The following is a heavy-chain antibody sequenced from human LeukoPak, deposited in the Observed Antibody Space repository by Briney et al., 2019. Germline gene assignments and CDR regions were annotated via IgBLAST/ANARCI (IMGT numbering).Heavy chain of an antibody. CDR1: GGSFSGYY. Sequence: KPSETLSLTXAVYGGSFSGYYWNWIRQAPGKGLEWIGEINHSGSTNYNPSLKSRVTISVDTSKNQFSLKLSSVTAADTAVYYCARDVDTTSYWGQGTLVTVSS. CDR3: ARDVDTTSY. J-gene: IGHJ4*02. V-gene: IGHV4-34*01. D-gene: IGHD5-18*01. CDR2: INHSGST.